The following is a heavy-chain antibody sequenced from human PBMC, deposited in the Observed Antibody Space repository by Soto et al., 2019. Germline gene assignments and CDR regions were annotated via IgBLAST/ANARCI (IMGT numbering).Heavy chain of an antibody. CDR2: ISSDGEAK. D-gene: IGHD6-19*01. CDR1: GFTFSSYG. CDR3: AKEVAVAGDLDY. J-gene: IGHJ4*01. Sequence: PGGSLRLSCVASGFTFSSYGINWVRQAPGKGMEWVGVISSDGEAKYYADSVKGRFTISRDNSKNTLYLQMESLRPEDTAVYYCAKEVAVAGDLDYWGHGTLVTVSS. V-gene: IGHV3-30*18.